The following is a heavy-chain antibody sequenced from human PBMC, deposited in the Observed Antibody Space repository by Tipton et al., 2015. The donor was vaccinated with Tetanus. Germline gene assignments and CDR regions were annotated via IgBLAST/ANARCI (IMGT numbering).Heavy chain of an antibody. CDR3: VATANYYYYYGMDV. J-gene: IGHJ6*02. Sequence: TLSLTCAVYGGSFTGYYWSWIRQPPGKGLEWIGEIIHSGSTNYNPSLKSRVTISVDTSKNQFSLKLSSVTAADTAVYYCVATANYYYYYGMDVWGQGTTVTVSS. V-gene: IGHV4-34*12. CDR2: IIHSGST. CDR1: GGSFTGYY. D-gene: IGHD1-26*01.